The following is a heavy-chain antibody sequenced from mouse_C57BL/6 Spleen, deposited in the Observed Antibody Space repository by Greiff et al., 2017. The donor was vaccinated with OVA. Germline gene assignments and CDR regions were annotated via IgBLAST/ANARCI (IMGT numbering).Heavy chain of an antibody. CDR3: ARRVYYYGGFDY. D-gene: IGHD1-1*01. J-gene: IGHJ2*01. Sequence: EVHLVESGGGLVKPGGSLKLSCAASGFTFSSYAMSWVRQTPEKRLEWVATISDGGSYTYYPDNVKGRFTISRDNAKNNLYLQMSHLKSEDTAMYYCARRVYYYGGFDYWGQGTTLTVAS. V-gene: IGHV5-4*01. CDR1: GFTFSSYA. CDR2: ISDGGSYT.